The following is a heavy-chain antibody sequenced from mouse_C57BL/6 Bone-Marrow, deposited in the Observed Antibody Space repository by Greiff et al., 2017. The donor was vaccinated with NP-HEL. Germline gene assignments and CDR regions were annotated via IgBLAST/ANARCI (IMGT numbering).Heavy chain of an antibody. V-gene: IGHV1-81*01. J-gene: IGHJ2*01. D-gene: IGHD1-1*01. CDR2: IYPRSGNT. Sequence: VQLQQSGAELARPGASVKLSCKASGYTFTSYGISWVKQRTGQGLEWIGEIYPRSGNTYYNEKFKGKDTLTADKSSSTAYMELRSLTSEDSAVYFCARGGGYYYGSSFLFDYWGQGTTLTVSS. CDR1: GYTFTSYG. CDR3: ARGGGYYYGSSFLFDY.